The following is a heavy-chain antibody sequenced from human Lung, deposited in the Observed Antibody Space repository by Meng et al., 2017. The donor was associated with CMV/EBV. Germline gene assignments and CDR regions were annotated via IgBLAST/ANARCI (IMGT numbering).Heavy chain of an antibody. CDR1: GFTFGPYW. V-gene: IGHV3-7*01. D-gene: IGHD2-21*02. Sequence: GESXKISCVASGFTFGPYWMSWVRRSPARGLEWVANIKQDATEARYADSTKGRFTISRDNTRRAVSLEMNSLRVEDSAVYYCARVLSDDSTCFNGLDIWGRRXAVTVSS. CDR3: ARVLSDDSTCFNGLDI. J-gene: IGHJ6*02. CDR2: IKQDATEA.